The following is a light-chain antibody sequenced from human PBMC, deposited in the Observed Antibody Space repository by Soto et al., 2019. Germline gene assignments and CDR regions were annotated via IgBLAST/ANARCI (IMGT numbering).Light chain of an antibody. CDR3: QHFNSYPWT. CDR2: GVS. V-gene: IGKV3D-15*01. CDR1: QSVNSN. Sequence: EIGVTQSPATLSVSPGERATLSCRASQSVNSNYLAWYQQKPGQAPRLLIYGVSNRATGIPDRFSGSGSGTDFTLTISSLQPDDFATYYCQHFNSYPWTFGQGTKGDI. J-gene: IGKJ1*01.